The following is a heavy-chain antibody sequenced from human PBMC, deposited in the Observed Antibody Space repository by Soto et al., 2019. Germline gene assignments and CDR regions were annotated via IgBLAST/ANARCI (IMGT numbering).Heavy chain of an antibody. Sequence: SDTLTLTCAVYGGSFSSSSYYCGCIRQPPWKGLECIGSIYYSGSTYYNPSLKSRVTISVDTSKNQFSLKLSSVTAADTAVYYCARLEAGYYYYDSSGYWYWGQGTLVTVSS. J-gene: IGHJ4*02. CDR2: IYYSGST. V-gene: IGHV4-39*01. CDR1: GGSFSSSSYY. D-gene: IGHD3-22*01. CDR3: ARLEAGYYYYDSSGYWY.